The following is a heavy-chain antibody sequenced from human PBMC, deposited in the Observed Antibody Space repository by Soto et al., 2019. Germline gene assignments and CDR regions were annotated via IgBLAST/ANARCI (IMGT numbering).Heavy chain of an antibody. CDR1: GGSFSGYY. D-gene: IGHD1-26*01. CDR3: AMGGEKVGPFDY. J-gene: IGHJ4*02. Sequence: QVQLQQWGAGLLKPSETLSPTCAVYGGSFSGYYWSWIRQPQGMGLVCIGEITDSGSTNYNPSLKSRVTISVDTSKNRFSLKLSSVTAAETAVYYCAMGGEKVGPFDYWGQGTLVTVSS. CDR2: ITDSGST. V-gene: IGHV4-34*01.